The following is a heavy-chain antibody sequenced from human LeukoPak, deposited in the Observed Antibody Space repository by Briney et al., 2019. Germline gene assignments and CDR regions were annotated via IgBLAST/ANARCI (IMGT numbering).Heavy chain of an antibody. CDR2: IIPVFGTA. D-gene: IGHD6-13*01. Sequence: SVKVSCMASGGTFSSYAISWVRPAPGQGLEWMGGIIPVFGTANYAQKFQGRVTISTDESTSTAYMELSSLRSEDTAVYYCARGVIGAAAAGIAANWFDPWGQGTLVTVSS. V-gene: IGHV1-69*05. CDR1: GGTFSSYA. CDR3: ARGVIGAAAAGIAANWFDP. J-gene: IGHJ5*02.